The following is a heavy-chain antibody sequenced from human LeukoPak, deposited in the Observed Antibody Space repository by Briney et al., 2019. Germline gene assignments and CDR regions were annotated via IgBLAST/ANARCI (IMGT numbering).Heavy chain of an antibody. CDR3: ARHYGP. Sequence: SETLSLTCAVSGYSITSSSWWGWIRQPPGKGLEWIGSIYDSGSTYYNPSLKSRVTISVDTSKNQFSLKLNSVTAADTAVYYCARHYGPWGQGTLVTVSS. V-gene: IGHV4-39*01. D-gene: IGHD3-10*01. CDR2: IYDSGST. CDR1: GYSITSSSW. J-gene: IGHJ5*02.